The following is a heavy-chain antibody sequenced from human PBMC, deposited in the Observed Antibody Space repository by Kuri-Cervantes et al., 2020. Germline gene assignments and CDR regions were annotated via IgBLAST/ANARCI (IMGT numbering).Heavy chain of an antibody. CDR3: ARRWDYYDSSGYYKGGHYYYYYMDV. Sequence: SVKVSCKASGGTFSSYAISWVRQAPGQGLEWMGGIIPISGTANYAQKFQGRVTMTTDTSTSTAYMELRSLRSDDTAVYYCARRWDYYDSSGYYKGGHYYYYYMDVWGKGTTVTVSS. CDR1: GGTFSSYA. CDR2: IIPISGTA. J-gene: IGHJ6*03. D-gene: IGHD3-22*01. V-gene: IGHV1-69*05.